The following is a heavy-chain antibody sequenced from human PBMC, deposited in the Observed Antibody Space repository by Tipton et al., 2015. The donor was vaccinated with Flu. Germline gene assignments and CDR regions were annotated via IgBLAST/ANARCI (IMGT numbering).Heavy chain of an antibody. V-gene: IGHV4-38-2*01. CDR3: ARGEVGATPADY. CDR1: GYSISSGYY. D-gene: IGHD1-26*01. J-gene: IGHJ4*02. Sequence: TLSLTCAVSGYSISSGYYWGWLRQPPGKGLEWIGSIYHSGSTYYNPSLKSRVTISVDTSKNQFSPKLSSVTAADTAVYYCARGEVGATPADYWGQGTLVTVSS. CDR2: IYHSGST.